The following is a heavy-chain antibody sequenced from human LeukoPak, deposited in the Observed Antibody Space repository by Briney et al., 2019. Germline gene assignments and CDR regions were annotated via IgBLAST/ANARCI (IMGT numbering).Heavy chain of an antibody. J-gene: IGHJ6*02. Sequence: SETLSLTCTDSGGSISSYYWSWIRQPPGKGLEWIGYIYYSGSTNYNPSFKSRVTISVDTSNNQFSLKLSFVTAADTAVYYCARRVGSSSWLSGGYYYYYGMDVWGQGTTVTVSS. CDR3: ARRVGSSSWLSGGYYYYYGMDV. CDR1: GGSISSYY. V-gene: IGHV4-59*08. CDR2: IYYSGST. D-gene: IGHD6-13*01.